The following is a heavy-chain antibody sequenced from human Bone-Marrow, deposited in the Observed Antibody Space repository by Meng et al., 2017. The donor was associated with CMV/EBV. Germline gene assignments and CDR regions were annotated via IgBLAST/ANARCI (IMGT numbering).Heavy chain of an antibody. CDR1: GGSISSSSYY. D-gene: IGHD3-3*01. CDR2: IYYSGST. V-gene: IGHV4-39*01. CDR3: ARQHYDFWSGYYPPNWFDP. J-gene: IGHJ5*02. Sequence: GSLRLSCTVSGGSISSSSYYWGWVRQPPGKGLEWIGSIYYSGSTYYNPSLKSRVTISVDTSKNQFSLKLSAVTAADTAVYYCARQHYDFWSGYYPPNWFDPCGQGTLVTVSS.